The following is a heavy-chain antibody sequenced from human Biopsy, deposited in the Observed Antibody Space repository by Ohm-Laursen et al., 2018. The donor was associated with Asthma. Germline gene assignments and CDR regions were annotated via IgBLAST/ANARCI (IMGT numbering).Heavy chain of an antibody. CDR3: ASDFPKDYVRYNFQF. Sequence: ASVKASCKISGYRLTDLSMHWARQAPGQGLEWMGGHDHEEGGTVNARRFQGRVTMTEDTSTDTAYMEMSSLSSDDTAVYYCASDFPKDYVRYNFQFWGQGTLVTVSS. D-gene: IGHD4-17*01. J-gene: IGHJ4*02. CDR2: HDHEEGGT. CDR1: GYRLTDLS. V-gene: IGHV1-24*01.